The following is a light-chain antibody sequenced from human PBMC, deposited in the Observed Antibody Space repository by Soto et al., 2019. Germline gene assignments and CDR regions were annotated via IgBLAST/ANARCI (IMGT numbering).Light chain of an antibody. Sequence: QSVLTQPPSVSAAPGQQVTISCSGRSSNIGNNYVSWYQQLPGTVPKLLIYDINKRPSGIPDRFSGSKSGTSATLGITGLQTGDEADYYCGTGDRSLSAVYVFGTGTKLTVL. V-gene: IGLV1-51*01. CDR3: GTGDRSLSAVYV. CDR2: DIN. CDR1: SSNIGNNY. J-gene: IGLJ1*01.